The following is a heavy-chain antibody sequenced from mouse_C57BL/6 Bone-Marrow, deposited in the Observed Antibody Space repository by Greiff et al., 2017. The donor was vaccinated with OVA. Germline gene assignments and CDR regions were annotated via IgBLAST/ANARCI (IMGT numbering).Heavy chain of an antibody. Sequence: QVHVKQSGAELVRPGASVTLSCKASGYTFTDYEMHWVKQTPVHGLEWIGAIDPETGGTAYNQKFKGKAILTADKSSSTAYMELRSLTSEDSAVYYCTGLLRYYFDYWGQGTTLTVSS. CDR3: TGLLRYYFDY. D-gene: IGHD1-1*01. J-gene: IGHJ2*01. CDR2: IDPETGGT. V-gene: IGHV1-15*01. CDR1: GYTFTDYE.